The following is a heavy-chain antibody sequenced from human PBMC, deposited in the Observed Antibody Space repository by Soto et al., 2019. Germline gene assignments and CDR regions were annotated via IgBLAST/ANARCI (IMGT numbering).Heavy chain of an antibody. V-gene: IGHV3-49*03. CDR1: ELTFVDYA. J-gene: IGHJ6*02. CDR2: IRSKAYGGTT. D-gene: IGHD2-2*01. CDR3: TRVSYEVPTKPYYYGMDV. Sequence: PGGPQRHCCTASELTFVDYAMSWFSKAQGKGLEWVGFIRSKAYGGTTEYAASVKGRFTISRDDSKSIAYLQMNSLKTEDTAVYYCTRVSYEVPTKPYYYGMDVWGQGTTVTVSS.